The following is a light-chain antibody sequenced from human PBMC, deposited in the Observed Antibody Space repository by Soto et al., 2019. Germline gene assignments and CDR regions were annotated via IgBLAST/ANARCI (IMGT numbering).Light chain of an antibody. CDR2: DGA. V-gene: IGKV3D-20*01. Sequence: EMVLSQSPATLSMSPGDRATLSCRAGQSFSSYLAGYQQKPGREPRRLIYDGANRATGIPARFIGSGCGTDFSLTIRRLEDADFSVYYCQQYCSSPSTFGRGTKVDI. J-gene: IGKJ4*02. CDR3: QQYCSSPST. CDR1: QSFSSY.